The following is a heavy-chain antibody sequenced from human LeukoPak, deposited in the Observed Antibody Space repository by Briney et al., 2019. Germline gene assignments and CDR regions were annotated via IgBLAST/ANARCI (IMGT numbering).Heavy chain of an antibody. V-gene: IGHV4-34*01. CDR2: INHSGST. J-gene: IGHJ4*02. CDR3: ARAPVSYYYDILDY. CDR1: GGSFSGYY. Sequence: SETLSLTCAVYGGSFSGYYWTWIRQPPGKGLEWIAEINHSGSTNYNPSLKSRVTISVDTSKNQFSLKVSSVTAADTAVYYCARAPVSYYYDILDYWGQGILVTVSS. D-gene: IGHD3-22*01.